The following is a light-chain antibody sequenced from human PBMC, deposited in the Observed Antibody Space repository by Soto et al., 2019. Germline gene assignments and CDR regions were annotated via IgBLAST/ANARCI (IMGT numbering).Light chain of an antibody. Sequence: EIGLTQSPGTLSLSPGQRATLSCRASQTVNSIYLAWYQQKSGQAPRLLIYGASSRATGIPDRFSGSGSGTDFTLTISRLEPEDFAVYYCQQYGSSPLTFGQGTRLENK. CDR3: QQYGSSPLT. J-gene: IGKJ5*01. CDR2: GAS. CDR1: QTVNSIY. V-gene: IGKV3-20*01.